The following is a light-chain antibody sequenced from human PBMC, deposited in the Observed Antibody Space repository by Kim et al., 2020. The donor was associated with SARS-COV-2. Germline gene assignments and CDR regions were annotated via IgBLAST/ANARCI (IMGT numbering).Light chain of an antibody. CDR3: QQYGSSPCT. CDR2: GAS. Sequence: LSPGESATLACRASQSVSSSYLAWYQQKPGQAPRLRIYGASSRATGTPDRFSGSGSGTDFTLTISRLEPEDFAVYYCQQYGSSPCTFGQGTKLEIK. J-gene: IGKJ2*02. CDR1: QSVSSSY. V-gene: IGKV3-20*01.